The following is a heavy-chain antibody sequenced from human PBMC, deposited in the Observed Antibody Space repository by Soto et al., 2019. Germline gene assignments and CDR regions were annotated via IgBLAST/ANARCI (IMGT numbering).Heavy chain of an antibody. CDR1: GFTFSRSA. CDR3: VKDAHYFGSGSLDY. Sequence: EVQLLESGGGLIQPGGSLRLSFAASGFTFSRSAMNWVRQAPGKGLVWVSSISGSGGSTFYADSVKGRFTISRDNPNNTLYLQMNSLRAEDTAVYYSVKDAHYFGSGSLDYRGQGT. CDR2: ISGSGGST. D-gene: IGHD3-10*01. J-gene: IGHJ4*03. V-gene: IGHV3-23*01.